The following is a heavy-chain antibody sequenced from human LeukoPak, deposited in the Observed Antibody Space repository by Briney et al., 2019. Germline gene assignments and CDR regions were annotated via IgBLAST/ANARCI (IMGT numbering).Heavy chain of an antibody. J-gene: IGHJ4*02. V-gene: IGHV3-74*01. CDR2: INSDGSST. CDR1: GFTFSTYW. D-gene: IGHD4-11*01. Sequence: GGSLGLSCEGSGFTFSTYWMHWVRQVPGKGLVWVSRINSDGSSTTYADSVKGRFTISRDNAKNTLYLQMNSLRAEDTAVYYCASANNYDYSFDYWGQGTLVTVPS. CDR3: ASANNYDYSFDY.